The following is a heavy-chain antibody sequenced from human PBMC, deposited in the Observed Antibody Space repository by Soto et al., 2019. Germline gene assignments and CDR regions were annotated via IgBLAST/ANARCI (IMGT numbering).Heavy chain of an antibody. V-gene: IGHV3-74*01. CDR3: ARGARGYYYMDV. CDR2: INSDGGTT. D-gene: IGHD5-12*01. Sequence: EVQLVESGGGLVQHGGSLRLSCAASGFTFSNYWIHWVRQAPGKGLVWLSRINSDGGTTNYADSVKGRFTISRDNAKNTLSLQMNSLGADETAVYYCARGARGYYYMDVWGKGTTVTVSS. J-gene: IGHJ6*03. CDR1: GFTFSNYW.